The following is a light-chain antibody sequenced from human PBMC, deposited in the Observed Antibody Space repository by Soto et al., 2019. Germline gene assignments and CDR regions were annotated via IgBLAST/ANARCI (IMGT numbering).Light chain of an antibody. CDR3: SSYTSSSLYV. V-gene: IGLV2-14*01. J-gene: IGLJ1*01. Sequence: QSALTQPASVSGSPGQSITISCTGTSSDVGGYNYVSWYQQHPGKAPKLMIYDVSNRPSGVSNRFSGSKSGNTASLAISGIQAEEEADYYGSSYTSSSLYVFGTWTKVNGL. CDR2: DVS. CDR1: SSDVGGYNY.